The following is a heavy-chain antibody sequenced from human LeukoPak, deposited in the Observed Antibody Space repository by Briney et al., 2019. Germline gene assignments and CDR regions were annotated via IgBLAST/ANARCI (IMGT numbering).Heavy chain of an antibody. J-gene: IGHJ4*02. CDR1: GYSIASGYY. D-gene: IGHD1-26*01. Sequence: SETLSLTCTVSGYSIASGYYWGWIRQPPGKGLEWIATMYHSGSTYYNPSLKSRVTMSVDTSKNRFSLKLNSVTAADTAVYYCARDEVGGDYWGQGTLVTVSS. CDR3: ARDEVGGDY. CDR2: MYHSGST. V-gene: IGHV4-38-2*02.